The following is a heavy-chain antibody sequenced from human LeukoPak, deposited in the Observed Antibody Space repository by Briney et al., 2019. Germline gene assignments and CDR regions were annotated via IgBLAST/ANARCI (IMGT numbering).Heavy chain of an antibody. CDR3: AKRHSSTWYFN. CDR2: ISGSGGST. J-gene: IGHJ4*02. Sequence: GGTLRLSCAASGFTFSSYGMSWVRQAPGKGLEWVSAISGSGGSTYYADSVKGRFTISRDNSKNTLYLQMNSLRAEDTAVYYRAKRHSSTWYFNWGQGTLVTVSS. V-gene: IGHV3-23*01. CDR1: GFTFSSYG. D-gene: IGHD6-13*01.